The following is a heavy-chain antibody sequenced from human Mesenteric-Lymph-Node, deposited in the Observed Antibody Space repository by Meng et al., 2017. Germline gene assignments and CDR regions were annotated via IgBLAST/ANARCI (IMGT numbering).Heavy chain of an antibody. D-gene: IGHD6-19*01. CDR1: GFTFSSYA. Sequence: GGSLRLSCAASGFTFSSYAMHWVRQAPGKGLEWVAVISYDGSNKYYADSVKGRFTISRDNSKNTLYLQMNSLRAEDTAVYYCSSLAVAGTGTFDYWGQGTLVTVSS. CDR2: ISYDGSNK. V-gene: IGHV3-30*01. J-gene: IGHJ4*02. CDR3: SSLAVAGTGTFDY.